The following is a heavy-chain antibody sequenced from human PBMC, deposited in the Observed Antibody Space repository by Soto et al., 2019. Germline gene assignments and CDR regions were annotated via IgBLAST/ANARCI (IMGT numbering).Heavy chain of an antibody. V-gene: IGHV3-23*01. CDR1: GFTYSSYA. CDR3: AKETNYDFWSCYYPEPVYYGMDV. Sequence: GGSLRLSCAASGFTYSSYAMSWVRQAPEKGLEWVSAISGRGGSTYYADSVMGRFTISRDNSKNTLYLQMNSLRAEDTAVYYCAKETNYDFWSCYYPEPVYYGMDVWGQGTTVTVSS. D-gene: IGHD3-3*01. CDR2: ISGRGGST. J-gene: IGHJ6*02.